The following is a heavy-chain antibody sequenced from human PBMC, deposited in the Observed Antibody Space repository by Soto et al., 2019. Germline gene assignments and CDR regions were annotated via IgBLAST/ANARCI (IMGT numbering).Heavy chain of an antibody. CDR3: PRAGDGYPLGWFDP. V-gene: IGHV1-69*01. CDR2: IIPIFDTT. D-gene: IGHD5-12*01. Sequence: QVQLVQSGAEVKKPGSSVKVSCKASGGTFSSYAISWVRQAPGQGLEWMGGIIPIFDTTNYAQKFQDRVTITADESTSTAYMELSSLRFEDTAVYYCPRAGDGYPLGWFDPWGQGTLVTVSS. J-gene: IGHJ5*02. CDR1: GGTFSSYA.